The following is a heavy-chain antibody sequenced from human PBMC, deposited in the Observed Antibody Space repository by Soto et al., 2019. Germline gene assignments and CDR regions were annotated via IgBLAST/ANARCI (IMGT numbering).Heavy chain of an antibody. V-gene: IGHV1-69*13. CDR3: ARDRDYSHLTYYYYGMDV. CDR2: IIPNFGTA. Sequence: ASVKVSCKASGGTFSSYAISWVRQAPGQGLEWMGGIIPNFGTANYAQKFQGRVAITADESTSTAYMELSSLRSEDTAVYYCARDRDYSHLTYYYYGMDVWGQGTTVTVSS. D-gene: IGHD4-4*01. CDR1: GGTFSSYA. J-gene: IGHJ6*02.